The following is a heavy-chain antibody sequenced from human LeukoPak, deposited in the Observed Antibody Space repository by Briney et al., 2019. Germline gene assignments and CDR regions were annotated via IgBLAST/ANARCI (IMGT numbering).Heavy chain of an antibody. D-gene: IGHD3-10*01. J-gene: IGHJ5*02. Sequence: GESLKISCKGSGYSFTSYWIGWVRQASGQGLEWMGWMNPNNGNTGYAQRFQGRVTITRNTSISTAYMELSSLRSEDTAIYYCARSKIYASGSYEARGFDPWGQGTLVTVSS. V-gene: IGHV1-8*03. CDR1: GYSFTSYW. CDR3: ARSKIYASGSYEARGFDP. CDR2: MNPNNGNT.